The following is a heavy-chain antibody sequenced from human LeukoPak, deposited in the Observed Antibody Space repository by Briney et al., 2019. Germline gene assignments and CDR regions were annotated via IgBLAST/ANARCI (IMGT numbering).Heavy chain of an antibody. CDR1: GFTFGDYA. CDR3: TRDRGMYYYGSGSVNY. Sequence: GRSLRLSCTASGFTFGDYAMSWFRQAPGKGLEWVGFIRSKAYGGATEYAASVKGRFTISRDDSKSIAYLQMNSLKTEDTAVYYCTRDRGMYYYGSGSVNYWGQGTLVTVSS. V-gene: IGHV3-49*03. CDR2: IRSKAYGGAT. D-gene: IGHD3-10*01. J-gene: IGHJ4*02.